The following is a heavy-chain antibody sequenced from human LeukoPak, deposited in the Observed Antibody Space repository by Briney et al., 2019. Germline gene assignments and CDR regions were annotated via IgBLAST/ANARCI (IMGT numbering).Heavy chain of an antibody. V-gene: IGHV3-30*02. D-gene: IGHD4-17*01. Sequence: PGGSLRLSCAASGFTFSSYGMHWVRQAPGKGLEWVAFIRYDGSNKYYADSVKGRFTISRDNSKNTLYLQMNSLRAEDTAVYYCAINDYGDPYYFDYWGQGTLVTVSS. CDR1: GFTFSSYG. CDR2: IRYDGSNK. CDR3: AINDYGDPYYFDY. J-gene: IGHJ4*02.